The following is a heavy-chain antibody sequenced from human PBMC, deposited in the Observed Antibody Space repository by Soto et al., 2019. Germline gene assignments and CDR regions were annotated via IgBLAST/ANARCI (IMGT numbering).Heavy chain of an antibody. CDR3: ARDAGSGSYYNYYYYGMDV. V-gene: IGHV4-59*01. Sequence: SETLSLTCTVSGGSISSYYWSWIRQPPGKGLEWIGYIYYSGSTNHNPSLKSRVTISVDTSKNQFSLKLSSVTAADTAVYYCARDAGSGSYYNYYYYGMDVWGQGTTVTVSS. CDR2: IYYSGST. D-gene: IGHD3-10*01. CDR1: GGSISSYY. J-gene: IGHJ6*02.